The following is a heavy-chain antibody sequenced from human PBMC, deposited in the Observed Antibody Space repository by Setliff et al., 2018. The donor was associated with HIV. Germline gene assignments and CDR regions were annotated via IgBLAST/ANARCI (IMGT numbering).Heavy chain of an antibody. CDR3: ARLFQWMSFSFDV. J-gene: IGHJ3*01. V-gene: IGHV4-39*01. D-gene: IGHD5-12*01. CDR1: GGSISLSSYY. CDR2: INHSGNT. Sequence: SETLSLTCSVSGGSISLSSYYWGWIRQSPGKGLEWIASINHSGNTYHSPSLKTRVNISVDTSKKQFSLNLSSVTAADTGVYYCARLFQWMSFSFDVWGQGTMVTVSS.